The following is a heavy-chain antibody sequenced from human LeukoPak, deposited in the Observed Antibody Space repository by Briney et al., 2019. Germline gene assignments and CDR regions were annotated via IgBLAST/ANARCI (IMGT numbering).Heavy chain of an antibody. CDR3: AKDGGVRTYYYDSSGYRPLDY. J-gene: IGHJ4*02. D-gene: IGHD3-22*01. V-gene: IGHV3-7*01. Sequence: PGGSLRLSCAVSGFTFSSYWMSWVRQAPGKGLEWVANIKQDGSEKYYVDSVKGRFTISRDNSKNTLYLQMNSLRAEDTAVYYCAKDGGVRTYYYDSSGYRPLDYWGQGTLVTVSS. CDR1: GFTFSSYW. CDR2: IKQDGSEK.